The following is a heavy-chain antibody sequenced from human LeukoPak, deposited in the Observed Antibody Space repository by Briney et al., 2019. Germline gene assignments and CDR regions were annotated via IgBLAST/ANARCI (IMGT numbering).Heavy chain of an antibody. J-gene: IGHJ3*01. CDR2: INSDGSEG. V-gene: IGHV3-7*03. D-gene: IGHD6-6*01. Sequence: GGSLRLSCAVSGFTFSGFWMSWSRQAPGKGLEWVASINSDGSEGYYADVVKGRFTTSRDNAKNSLYLQINSLRAEDTAVYYCARSSYSSSSSVWGQGTMVTVSS. CDR3: ARSSYSSSSSV. CDR1: GFTFSGFW.